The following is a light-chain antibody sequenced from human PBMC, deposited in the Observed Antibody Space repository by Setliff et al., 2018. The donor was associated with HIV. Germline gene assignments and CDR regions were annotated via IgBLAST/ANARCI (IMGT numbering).Light chain of an antibody. J-gene: IGLJ1*01. CDR3: QSYDTSLNSYV. CDR2: DVS. Sequence: QSALTQPASVSGSPGQTISISCTGTHNDAGSYDYVSWYQQHPGKAPKLIIFDVSKGPSGVSNRYSGPKSGTSASLAISGLQAEDVADYYCQSYDTSLNSYVFDSGTKVTVL. CDR1: HNDAGSYDY. V-gene: IGLV2-14*03.